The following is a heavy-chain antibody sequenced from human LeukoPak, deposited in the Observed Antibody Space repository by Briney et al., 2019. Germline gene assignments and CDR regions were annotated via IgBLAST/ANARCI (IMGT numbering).Heavy chain of an antibody. D-gene: IGHD6-19*01. CDR3: SSLGLAVAPNWVDP. V-gene: IGHV3-30*03. J-gene: IGHJ5*02. CDR1: GFTFSSYG. CDR2: ISYDGSSK. Sequence: PGRSLRLSCAASGFTFSSYGIHWVRQAPGKGLEWVAVISYDGSSKYYADSVKGRSTISRDNFKNTLYLQMNSLKPEDTAVYYCSSLGLAVAPNWVDPWGQGTLVTVSP.